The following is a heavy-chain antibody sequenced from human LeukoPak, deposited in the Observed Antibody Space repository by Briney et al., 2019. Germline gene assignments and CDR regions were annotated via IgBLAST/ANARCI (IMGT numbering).Heavy chain of an antibody. CDR1: GFTFDDYA. CDR3: AKDMDRGAYGMDV. Sequence: GGSLRLSCAASGFTFDDYAMHWVRQAPGKGLEWVSGISWNSGSIGYADSVKGRFTISRDNAKNSLYLQMNSLRAEDTALYYCAKDMDRGAYGMDVWGQGTTVTVSS. J-gene: IGHJ6*02. D-gene: IGHD3-10*01. V-gene: IGHV3-9*01. CDR2: ISWNSGSI.